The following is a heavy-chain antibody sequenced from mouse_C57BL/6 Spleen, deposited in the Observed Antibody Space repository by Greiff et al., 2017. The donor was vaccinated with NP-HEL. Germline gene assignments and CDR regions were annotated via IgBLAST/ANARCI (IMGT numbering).Heavy chain of an antibody. CDR1: GYSFTGYY. Sequence: VQLQQSGPELVKPGASVKISCKASGYSFTGYYMNWVKQSPEKSLEWIGEINPSTGGTTYNQKFKAKATLTVDKSSSTAYMQLKSLTSEDSAVYYCARSDGTWDYAMDYWGQGTSVTVSS. CDR3: ARSDGTWDYAMDY. J-gene: IGHJ4*01. CDR2: INPSTGGT. V-gene: IGHV1-42*01. D-gene: IGHD1-1*01.